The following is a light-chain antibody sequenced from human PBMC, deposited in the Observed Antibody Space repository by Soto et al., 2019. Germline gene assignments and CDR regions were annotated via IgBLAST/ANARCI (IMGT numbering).Light chain of an antibody. CDR1: GSDIGGYNY. V-gene: IGLV2-14*01. J-gene: IGLJ2*01. CDR2: EVS. CDR3: TSYTSSNSVV. Sequence: QSVLTQPASVSGSPGQSITISCTGTGSDIGGYNYVSWYQQHPGKAPKVMIYEVSNRPSGVSNRFSASKSGNTASLTISGLPAEDEADYYCTSYTSSNSVVFGGGTKLTVL.